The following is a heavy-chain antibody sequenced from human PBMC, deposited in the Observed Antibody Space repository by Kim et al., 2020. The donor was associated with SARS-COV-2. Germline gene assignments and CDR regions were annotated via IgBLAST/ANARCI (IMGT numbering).Heavy chain of an antibody. V-gene: IGHV4-59*01. Sequence: SETLSLTCTVSGGSISRYYWSGIRQPPGKGLEWIGYIYYSGSTNYNPSLKSRVTISVDTSKNQFSLKLSSVTAADTAVYYCARGAVPQLYGDYYYYMDV. J-gene: IGHJ6*03. CDR2: IYYSGST. CDR3: ARGAVPQLYGDYYYYMDV. D-gene: IGHD2-8*01. CDR1: GGSISRYY.